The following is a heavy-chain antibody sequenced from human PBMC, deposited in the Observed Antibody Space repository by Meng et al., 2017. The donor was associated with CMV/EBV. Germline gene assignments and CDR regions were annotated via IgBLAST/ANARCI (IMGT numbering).Heavy chain of an antibody. D-gene: IGHD3-10*01. J-gene: IGHJ6*02. Sequence: SYSMHWVRQAPGKGLEWVAVIWYDGGNKYYADSVKGRFTISRDNSKNTLYLQMNSLRAEDTAVYYCAKDLNYYGSGILYYYYGMDVWGQGTMVTVSS. CDR3: AKDLNYYGSGILYYYYGMDV. CDR1: SYS. V-gene: IGHV3-33*06. CDR2: IWYDGGNK.